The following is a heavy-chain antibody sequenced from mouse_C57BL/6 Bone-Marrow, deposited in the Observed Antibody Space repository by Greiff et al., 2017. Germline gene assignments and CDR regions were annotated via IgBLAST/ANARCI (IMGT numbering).Heavy chain of an antibody. Sequence: QVQLQQSGAELARPGASVKLSCKASGYTFTSYGISWVRQTPGQGLEWIGEIYPRSGNTYYHEKVKGKATLTADKSSSTLYMELRSPTSEDTAVYVCARTPLYGSTYWGQGTMLTVSS. V-gene: IGHV1-81*01. CDR2: IYPRSGNT. J-gene: IGHJ2*01. D-gene: IGHD1-1*01. CDR3: ARTPLYGSTY. CDR1: GYTFTSYG.